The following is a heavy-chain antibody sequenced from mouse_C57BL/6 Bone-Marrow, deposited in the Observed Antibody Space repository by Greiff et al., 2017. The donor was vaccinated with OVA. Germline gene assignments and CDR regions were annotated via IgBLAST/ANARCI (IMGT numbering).Heavy chain of an antibody. CDR2: IYPRSGNT. J-gene: IGHJ3*01. Sequence: QVQLKESGAELARPGASVKLSCKASGYTFTSYGISWVKQRTGQGLEWIGEIYPRSGNTYYNEKFKGKATLTADKSSSTAYMELRSLTSEDSAVYVCARWMVTTFAYWGQGTLVTVSA. D-gene: IGHD2-1*01. CDR1: GYTFTSYG. CDR3: ARWMVTTFAY. V-gene: IGHV1-81*01.